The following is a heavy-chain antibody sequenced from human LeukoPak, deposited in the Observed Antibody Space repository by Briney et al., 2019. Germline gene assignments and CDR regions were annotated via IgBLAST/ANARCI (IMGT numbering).Heavy chain of an antibody. V-gene: IGHV3-23*01. CDR1: GFTFSSYG. J-gene: IGHJ4*02. Sequence: GGFLRLSCAASGFTFSSYGMHWVRQAPGKGLEWVSAISGNGRDTYYTDSVKGRFTISRDNSKNTLYLQMNSLRAEDTAIYYCARAAAVCSSTSCYGHYWGQGTLVTVSS. CDR3: ARAAAVCSSTSCYGHY. D-gene: IGHD2-2*01. CDR2: ISGNGRDT.